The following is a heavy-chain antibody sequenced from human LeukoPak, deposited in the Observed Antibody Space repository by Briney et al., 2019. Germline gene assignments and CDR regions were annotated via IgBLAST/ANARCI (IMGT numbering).Heavy chain of an antibody. Sequence: GGSLRLSCAASGFTFSRNAMSWVRQAPGKGLEWVSAISGSGSSTYYAASVKGRFTISRDNSKNTLYLQMQSLRAEDTAVYYCARGPIPYIPFDYWGQGALVTGSS. CDR1: GFTFSRNA. J-gene: IGHJ4*02. CDR3: ARGPIPYIPFDY. V-gene: IGHV3-23*01. CDR2: ISGSGSST. D-gene: IGHD2-21*01.